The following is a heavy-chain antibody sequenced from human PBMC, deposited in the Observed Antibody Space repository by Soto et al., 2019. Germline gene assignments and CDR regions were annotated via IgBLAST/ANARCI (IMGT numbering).Heavy chain of an antibody. CDR2: INPNSGDT. CDR1: GYIFTGYH. J-gene: IGHJ6*02. V-gene: IGHV1-2*02. D-gene: IGHD3-9*01. Sequence: AAVKVSCKASGYIFTGYHIHWVRQAPGRGLEWMGWINPNSGDTEYAQNFQGRVTMTRDTSFNLVYMEMSGLMSDDTAVYYCANVARGTRGFDERDIWGQGTTVTVSS. CDR3: ANVARGTRGFDERDI.